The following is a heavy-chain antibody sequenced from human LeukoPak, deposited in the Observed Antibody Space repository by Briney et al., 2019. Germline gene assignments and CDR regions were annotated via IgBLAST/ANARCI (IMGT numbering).Heavy chain of an antibody. V-gene: IGHV3-48*01. Sequence: GGSLRLSCAASGFTFSTYGMNWVRQAPGKGPEWLSYISSSSDAIYYADSVRGRFTISRDNARNSLYLQMNSLRAEDTAVYYCAKLLVWELLDDAFDIWGQGTMVTVSS. J-gene: IGHJ3*02. D-gene: IGHD1-26*01. CDR1: GFTFSTYG. CDR2: ISSSSDAI. CDR3: AKLLVWELLDDAFDI.